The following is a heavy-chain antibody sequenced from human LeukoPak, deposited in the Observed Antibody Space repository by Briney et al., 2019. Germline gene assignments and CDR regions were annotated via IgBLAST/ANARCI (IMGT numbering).Heavy chain of an antibody. V-gene: IGHV3-74*01. CDR3: AKDPTSVGGRHDWLLDS. Sequence: PGGSLRLSCVASGFTFSNYWMHWVRQPPGKGLVWVSRIYVDGRTTNYADSVKGRFTISRDNSKNTLYLQMNYLRAEDTAVYYCAKDPTSVGGRHDWLLDSWGQGTLVTVSS. J-gene: IGHJ5*02. CDR2: IYVDGRTT. CDR1: GFTFSNYW. D-gene: IGHD3-9*01.